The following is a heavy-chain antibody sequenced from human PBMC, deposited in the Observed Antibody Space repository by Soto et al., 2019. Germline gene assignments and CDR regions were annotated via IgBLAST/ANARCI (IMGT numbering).Heavy chain of an antibody. V-gene: IGHV3-30*03. CDR3: LSTTIVVVI. CDR2: ISYDGGNK. Sequence: QVQLVESGGGVVQPGRSLRLSCAASGFTFSSYGMHWVRQAPGKGLEWVAVISYDGGNKYYADSVKGRFTISRDNSKNTLYLQMNSRRAEDTAVYYCLSTTIVVVIWGQGTLVTVSS. J-gene: IGHJ4*02. D-gene: IGHD3-22*01. CDR1: GFTFSSYG.